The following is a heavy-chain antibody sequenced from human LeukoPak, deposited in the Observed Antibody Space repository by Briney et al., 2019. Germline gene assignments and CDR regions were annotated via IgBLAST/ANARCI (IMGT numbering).Heavy chain of an antibody. J-gene: IGHJ5*02. CDR1: GFTFSTCA. CDR2: ISGNGDST. CDR3: AREVYAGNWFDP. D-gene: IGHD2-8*01. Sequence: GGALRLSCAASGFTFSTCAMHWVPQAPGKGLEYVAAISGNGDSTYYANSVKGRFIISRDNSKNTLYLQMGSLRPEDMAVYYCAREVYAGNWFDPWGQGTLVTVSS. V-gene: IGHV3-64*01.